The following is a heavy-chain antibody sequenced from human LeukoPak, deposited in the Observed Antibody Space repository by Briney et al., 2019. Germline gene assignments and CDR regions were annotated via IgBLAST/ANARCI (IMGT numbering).Heavy chain of an antibody. D-gene: IGHD2-21*02. V-gene: IGHV3-74*01. Sequence: PGGSLRLSCAASGFTFSNFWMHWVRQAPGKGLVWVALIYGDGSFTRYADSVKGRFTISRDNAKNTVYLQMNSLRAEDTAVYYCAGSCGGDCYSNFDYWGQGTLVTVSS. CDR1: GFTFSNFW. J-gene: IGHJ4*02. CDR3: AGSCGGDCYSNFDY. CDR2: IYGDGSFT.